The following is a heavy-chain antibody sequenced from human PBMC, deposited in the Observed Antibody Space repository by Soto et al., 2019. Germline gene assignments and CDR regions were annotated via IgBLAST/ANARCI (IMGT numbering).Heavy chain of an antibody. CDR2: ISGSGADT. CDR1: GFIFSNYA. CDR3: AKVHGSGSYNNFPDY. D-gene: IGHD3-10*01. V-gene: IGHV3-23*01. Sequence: PGGSLRLSCAPSGFIFSNYAMSWVRQARGKGLEWVSAISGSGADTYYTESVKGRFTISRDNSRDTLYLQMNSLRAEDTAVYYCAKVHGSGSYNNFPDYWGQGTLVTVS. J-gene: IGHJ4*02.